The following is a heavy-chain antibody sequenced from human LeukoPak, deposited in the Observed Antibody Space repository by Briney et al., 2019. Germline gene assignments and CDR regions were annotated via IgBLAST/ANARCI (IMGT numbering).Heavy chain of an antibody. J-gene: IGHJ5*02. Sequence: SGGSLRLSCAASGFTFSDYYMSWIRQAPGKGLEWVSYISSSGSTIYYADSVKGRFTISRDNAKNSLYLQMNSLGAEDTAVYYCATHPPFDWHHENWFDPWGQGTLVTVSS. CDR2: ISSSGSTI. D-gene: IGHD3-9*01. V-gene: IGHV3-11*04. CDR3: ATHPPFDWHHENWFDP. CDR1: GFTFSDYY.